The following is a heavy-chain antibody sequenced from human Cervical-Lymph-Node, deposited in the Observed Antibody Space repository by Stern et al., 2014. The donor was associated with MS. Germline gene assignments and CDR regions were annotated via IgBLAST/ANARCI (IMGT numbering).Heavy chain of an antibody. J-gene: IGHJ4*02. V-gene: IGHV3-21*01. D-gene: IGHD3-22*01. CDR1: GFTFSSYP. Sequence: VQLVESGGGLVKPGGSLRLSCAASGFTFSSYPMNWVRQAPGKGLEWDSSISSSSSYIYYADSVKGRFTISRDNAKNSLYLQMNSLRAEDTAVYYCARDLGYYDSSGPYYFDYWGQGTLVTVSS. CDR2: ISSSSSYI. CDR3: ARDLGYYDSSGPYYFDY.